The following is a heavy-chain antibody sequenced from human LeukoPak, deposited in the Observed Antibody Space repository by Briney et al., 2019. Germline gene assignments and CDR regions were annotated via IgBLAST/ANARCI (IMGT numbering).Heavy chain of an antibody. V-gene: IGHV4-59*08. J-gene: IGHJ4*02. Sequence: SETLSLTYAVSGHSLNSYYWNWIRQTPGKGLEWIGYIYYSGHTDYNPSLKSRVTISVDTSKNQFSLSLRSVTAADAAVYFCATYKENKVATRGFDYWGQGTLVTVSS. D-gene: IGHD5-12*01. CDR2: IYYSGHT. CDR1: GHSLNSYY. CDR3: ATYKENKVATRGFDY.